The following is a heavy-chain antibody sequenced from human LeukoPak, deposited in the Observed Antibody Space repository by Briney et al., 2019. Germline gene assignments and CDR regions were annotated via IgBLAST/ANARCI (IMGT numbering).Heavy chain of an antibody. CDR3: ARVGGGDLHDAFDI. D-gene: IGHD2-21*02. Sequence: ASVKVSCKASGYSFSSYGISWVRQAPGQGLEWMGWISAYNGNTNYAQKLQGRVTMTTDTSTSTAYMELRSLRSDDTAVYYCARVGGGDLHDAFDIWGQGTMVTVSS. CDR1: GYSFSSYG. CDR2: ISAYNGNT. J-gene: IGHJ3*02. V-gene: IGHV1-18*01.